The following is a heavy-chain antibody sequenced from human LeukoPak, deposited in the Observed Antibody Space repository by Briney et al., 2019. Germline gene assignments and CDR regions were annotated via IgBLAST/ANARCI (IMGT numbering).Heavy chain of an antibody. J-gene: IGHJ4*02. CDR3: ARASHYYDSSGSFDY. V-gene: IGHV1-2*02. D-gene: IGHD3-22*01. Sequence: GASVKVSCKASGYTFTGYYMHWVRQAPGQGLEWMGWINPNSGGTNYTQKFQGRVTMTRDTSISTAYMELSRLRSEDTAVYYCARASHYYDSSGSFDYWGQGTLVTVSS. CDR1: GYTFTGYY. CDR2: INPNSGGT.